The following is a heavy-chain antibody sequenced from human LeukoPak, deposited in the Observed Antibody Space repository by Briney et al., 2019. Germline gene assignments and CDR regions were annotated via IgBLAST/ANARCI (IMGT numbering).Heavy chain of an antibody. CDR3: ARTAQYSSSSSDY. J-gene: IGHJ4*02. Sequence: GASVTVSYKASVYTFTNYGSSWVRQAPGQGLEWMGWISAYNGNTNYAQKLQGRVTMTTDTSTSTAYMELRSLRSDDTAVYYCARTAQYSSSSSDYWGQGTLVTVSS. CDR2: ISAYNGNT. V-gene: IGHV1-18*01. CDR1: VYTFTNYG. D-gene: IGHD6-13*01.